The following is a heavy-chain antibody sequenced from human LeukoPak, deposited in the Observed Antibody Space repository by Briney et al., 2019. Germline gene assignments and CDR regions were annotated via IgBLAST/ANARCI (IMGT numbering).Heavy chain of an antibody. CDR1: GGSISTYY. V-gene: IGHV4-59*01. J-gene: IGHJ6*03. Sequence: SETLSLTCTVSGGSISTYYWSWIRQPPGKGLEWTGYIYYSGSTNYNPSLKSRVTISVNTSKNQFSLKLTSVTAADTAVYYCARDRVRQQLVGRKYYYYYMDVWSKGTTVTISS. CDR3: ARDRVRQQLVGRKYYYYYMDV. D-gene: IGHD6-13*01. CDR2: IYYSGST.